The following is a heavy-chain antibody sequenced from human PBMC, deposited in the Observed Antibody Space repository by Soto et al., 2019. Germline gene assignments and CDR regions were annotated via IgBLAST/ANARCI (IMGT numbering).Heavy chain of an antibody. Sequence: SETLSLTCTVSGGSISSYYWSWIRQPPGKGLEWIGYIYYSGSTNYNPSLKSRVTISVDTSKNQFSLKLSSVTAADTAVYYCARGSLGSNPHFDYWGQGTLVTVSS. CDR1: GGSISSYY. CDR3: ARGSLGSNPHFDY. V-gene: IGHV4-59*01. CDR2: IYYSGST. J-gene: IGHJ4*02. D-gene: IGHD3-16*01.